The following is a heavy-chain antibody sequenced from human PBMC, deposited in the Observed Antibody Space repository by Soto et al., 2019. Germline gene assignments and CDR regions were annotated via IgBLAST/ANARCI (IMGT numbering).Heavy chain of an antibody. CDR1: GFSLRTSGVG. D-gene: IGHD3-16*02. V-gene: IGHV2-5*02. Sequence: QITLKESGPTLMKPTQTLTLTCTFSGFSLRTSGVGVGWIRQPPGKALEWLALIYWDDDKRYSPSLKSRLTIPEDTSKNQVLITMTNMDPVDTATYYCAHRRFTFGGDISADYWGQGTLVTVSS. CDR3: AHRRFTFGGDISADY. CDR2: IYWDDDK. J-gene: IGHJ4*02.